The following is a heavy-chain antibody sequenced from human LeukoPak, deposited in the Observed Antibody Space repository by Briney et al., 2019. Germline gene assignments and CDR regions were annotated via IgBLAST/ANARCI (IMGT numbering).Heavy chain of an antibody. D-gene: IGHD3-10*01. Sequence: GGSLRLSCAASGFTFSRYSMNWVRQAPGKGLEWVSSISGSSSYIYYADSVKGRFTISRDNAKNSLYLQMNSLRAEDTAVYYCARDSSYAFDIWGQGTMVTVSS. CDR2: ISGSSSYI. CDR3: ARDSSYAFDI. V-gene: IGHV3-21*01. J-gene: IGHJ3*02. CDR1: GFTFSRYS.